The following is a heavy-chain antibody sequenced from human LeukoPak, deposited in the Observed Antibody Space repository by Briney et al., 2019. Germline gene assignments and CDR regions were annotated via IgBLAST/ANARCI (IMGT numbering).Heavy chain of an antibody. Sequence: PGGSLRLSCAASGFTVSSNYMSWVRQAPGKGLEWVSVIYSGGSTYYADSVKGRLTISRDNSKNTVDLQMNSLRAEDTAVYYCARGHDYDSSVAYWGQGTLVTVSS. CDR1: GFTVSSNY. CDR2: IYSGGST. V-gene: IGHV3-66*01. D-gene: IGHD3-22*01. J-gene: IGHJ4*02. CDR3: ARGHDYDSSVAY.